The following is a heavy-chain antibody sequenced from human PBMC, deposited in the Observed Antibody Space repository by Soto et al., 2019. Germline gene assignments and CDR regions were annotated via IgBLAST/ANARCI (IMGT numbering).Heavy chain of an antibody. D-gene: IGHD6-19*01. CDR2: IYFTGST. CDR3: ARDWGSSGWHN. Sequence: PSETLSLTCTVSGHSLSSGGYYWSWIRQHPGKGLEWVGYIYFTGSTLYNPSLKSRLAMSLDTSKNQFSLRLTSVTAADTAVYFCARDWGSSGWHNWGQGTLVTVSS. J-gene: IGHJ4*02. CDR1: GHSLSSGGYY. V-gene: IGHV4-31*03.